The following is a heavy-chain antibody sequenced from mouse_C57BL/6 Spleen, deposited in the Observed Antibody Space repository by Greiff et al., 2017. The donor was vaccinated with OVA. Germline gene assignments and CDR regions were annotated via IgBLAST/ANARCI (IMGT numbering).Heavy chain of an antibody. J-gene: IGHJ2*01. V-gene: IGHV1-64*01. CDR2: IHPNSGST. CDR1: GYTFTSYW. CDR3: AIGIYYDGSSGC. Sequence: QVQLQQPGAELVKPGASVKLSCKASGYTFTSYWMHWVKQRPGQGLEWIGMIHPNSGSTNYNEKFKIKATLTVDKSSSTAYMQLSCLTSEDSAVYCGAIGIYYDGSSGCWGQGTTLTVAS. D-gene: IGHD1-1*01.